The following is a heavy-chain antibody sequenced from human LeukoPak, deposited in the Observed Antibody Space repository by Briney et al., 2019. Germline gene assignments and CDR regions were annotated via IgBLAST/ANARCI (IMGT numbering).Heavy chain of an antibody. V-gene: IGHV3-73*01. CDR2: IRSKANSYAT. CDR1: GFTFSGSA. D-gene: IGHD3-10*01. CDR3: TISIITSGYYYIDV. J-gene: IGHJ6*03. Sequence: PSEALRLSCAAYGFTFSGSAMNWVRQAPGKGLEWVGRIRSKANSYATAYAASVKGRVTISRDDSKNTAYLQMTSLKAEDTAAYYCTISIITSGYYYIDVWGKGTTVTVSS.